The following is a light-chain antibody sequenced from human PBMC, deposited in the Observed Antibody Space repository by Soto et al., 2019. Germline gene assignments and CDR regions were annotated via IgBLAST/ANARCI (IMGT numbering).Light chain of an antibody. J-gene: IGKJ5*01. CDR3: QQYNTYST. Sequence: DFHMTQSPSTLSASVLYRVTITCRASQSINNLLAWYQQKPGKAPKLLIYKASSLESGVPSRFSGSGSGTEFTPTISSLQPDDFATYYCQQYNTYSTFGQGTRLEIK. CDR2: KAS. V-gene: IGKV1-5*03. CDR1: QSINNL.